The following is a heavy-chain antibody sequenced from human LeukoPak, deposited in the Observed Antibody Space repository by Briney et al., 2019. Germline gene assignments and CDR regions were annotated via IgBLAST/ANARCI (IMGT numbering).Heavy chain of an antibody. CDR1: GFTFSSYG. V-gene: IGHV3-30*03. CDR3: ARDKAVAGTRYYYGMDV. D-gene: IGHD6-19*01. J-gene: IGHJ6*02. CDR2: ISYDGSNK. Sequence: GRSLRLSCAASGFTFSSYGMHWVRQAPGKGLEWVAVISYDGSNKYYADSVKGRFTISRDNAKNSLYLQMNSLRAEDAAVYYCARDKAVAGTRYYYGMDVWGQGTTVTVSS.